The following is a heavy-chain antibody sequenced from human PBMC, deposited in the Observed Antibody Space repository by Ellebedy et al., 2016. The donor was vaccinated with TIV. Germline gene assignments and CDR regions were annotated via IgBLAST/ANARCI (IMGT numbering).Heavy chain of an antibody. CDR2: INHSGST. CDR3: AREYGRWLQFEDRTTSKYYFDY. Sequence: SETLSLXCAVYGGSFSAYYCSLIPQRPGKGLEWIGEINHSGSTYNNPSLKSRVTISVDTSKSQFSLKLNSVTAADTAVYYCAREYGRWLQFEDRTTSKYYFDYWGQGTLVTVSS. D-gene: IGHD5-24*01. V-gene: IGHV4-34*01. CDR1: GGSFSAYY. J-gene: IGHJ4*02.